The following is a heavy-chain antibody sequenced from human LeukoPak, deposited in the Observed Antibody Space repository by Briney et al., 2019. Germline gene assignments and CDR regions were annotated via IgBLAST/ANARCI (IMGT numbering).Heavy chain of an antibody. CDR2: ISGSGGST. CDR3: AKDPQLRYFGKAGWFDP. V-gene: IGHV3-23*01. Sequence: GGSLRLSCAASGFTFSSYAMSWVRQAPGKGLEWVSAISGSGGSTYYADSVEGRFTISRDNSKNTLYLQMNSLRAEDTAVYYCAKDPQLRYFGKAGWFDPWGQGTLVTVSS. CDR1: GFTFSSYA. D-gene: IGHD3-9*01. J-gene: IGHJ5*02.